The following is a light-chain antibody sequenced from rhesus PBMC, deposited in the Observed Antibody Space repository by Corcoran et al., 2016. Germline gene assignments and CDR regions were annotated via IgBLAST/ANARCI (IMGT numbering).Light chain of an antibody. CDR3: QQHNSNPRT. CDR2: AAA. J-gene: IGKJ1*01. V-gene: IGKV1-33*02. CDR1: QGISNW. Sequence: DIQMTQSPSSLSASVGDRVTITCQASQGISNWLAWYQQKPGKAPKFLFYAAASLQSGVPSRFSGSGSGTEFTLTISSLQPEDFATYYCQQHNSNPRTFGQGTKVEIK.